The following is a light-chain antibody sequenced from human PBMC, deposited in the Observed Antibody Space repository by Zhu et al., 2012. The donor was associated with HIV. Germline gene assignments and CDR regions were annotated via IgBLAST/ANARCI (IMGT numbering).Light chain of an antibody. Sequence: EIVLTQSSGTLSLSPGERATLSCRASQSVTSNQLAWYQQKPGQAPRLLIYDASSRATGIPDRFSGSASGTDFTLIITRLEPEDFVVYYCQQYGSSPVTFGGGTKVEIK. J-gene: IGKJ4*01. CDR1: QSVTSNQ. V-gene: IGKV3-20*01. CDR2: DAS. CDR3: QQYGSSPVT.